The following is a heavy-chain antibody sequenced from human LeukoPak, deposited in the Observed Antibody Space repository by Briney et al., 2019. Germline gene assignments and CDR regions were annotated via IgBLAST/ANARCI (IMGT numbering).Heavy chain of an antibody. D-gene: IGHD3-16*01. CDR2: ISTSSSYI. V-gene: IGHV3-21*01. J-gene: IGHJ4*02. Sequence: GGSLRLSCAGSGFTFSSYSMNWVRQAPGKGLEWVSSISTSSSYIYYADSVKGRFTISRDNSKNTLYLQMNSLRVDDMGVYYCARAPPTIGIDYWGQGTLVIVSS. CDR1: GFTFSSYS. CDR3: ARAPPTIGIDY.